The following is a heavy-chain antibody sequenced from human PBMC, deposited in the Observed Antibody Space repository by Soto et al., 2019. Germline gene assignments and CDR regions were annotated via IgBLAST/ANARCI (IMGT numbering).Heavy chain of an antibody. CDR1: GGSILDSTYY. V-gene: IGHV4-39*01. Sequence: SETLSLTCTVPGGSILDSTYYWAWIRQSPGKGLEWIGTIFYSGGTFYTPSLKSRVTMSVDTSNNQFSLKLSSVTAADTAVYYCARQASGYYYGWFDPRAQGTLVTVSS. CDR3: ARQASGYYYGWFDP. J-gene: IGHJ5*02. D-gene: IGHD3-22*01. CDR2: IFYSGGT.